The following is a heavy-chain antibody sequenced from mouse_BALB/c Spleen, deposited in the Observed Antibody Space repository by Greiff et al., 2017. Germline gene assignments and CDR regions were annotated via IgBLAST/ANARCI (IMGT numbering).Heavy chain of an antibody. CDR3: AKQAYLYAMDY. D-gene: IGHD6-5*01. V-gene: IGHV2-6-5*01. J-gene: IGHJ4*01. CDR1: GYSLTDYG. CDR2: IWGGGST. Sequence: VHLVESGPGLVAPSQSLSITCTASGYSLTDYGVSWIRQPPGKGLEWLGVIWGGGSTYYNSHLKSRLSISKDNSKSQVFLKMNSLQTDDTAMYYCAKQAYLYAMDYWGQGTSVTVSS.